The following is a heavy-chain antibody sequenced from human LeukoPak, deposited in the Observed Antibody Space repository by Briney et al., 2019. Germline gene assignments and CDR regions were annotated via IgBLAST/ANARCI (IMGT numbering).Heavy chain of an antibody. CDR1: GGSVGSGTYY. D-gene: IGHD5-24*01. Sequence: SETLSLTCTVSGGSVGSGTYYWSWIRQSPGKGLEWIGYIFYSGSGSTNYNPSLESRVTISVDTSKNQFSLRLNSVTAADTARYYCSGCPTRRHDGFNYHSYYGLDVWGHGTAVIVSS. CDR3: SGCPTRRHDGFNYHSYYGLDV. CDR2: IFYSGSGST. J-gene: IGHJ6*02. V-gene: IGHV4-61*01.